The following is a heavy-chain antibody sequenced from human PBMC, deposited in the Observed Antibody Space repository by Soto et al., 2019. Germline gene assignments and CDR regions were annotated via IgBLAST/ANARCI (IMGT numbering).Heavy chain of an antibody. D-gene: IGHD4-17*01. J-gene: IGHJ6*02. CDR3: ARAYGDYEGNMDYYGMDV. Sequence: SETVSLTCAVSGYSISSGYYWGWIRQPPGKGLEWIGSIYHSGSTYYNPSLKSRVTISVDTSKNQFSLKLSSVTAADTAVYYCARAYGDYEGNMDYYGMDVWGQGTTVTVSS. CDR1: GYSISSGYY. V-gene: IGHV4-38-2*01. CDR2: IYHSGST.